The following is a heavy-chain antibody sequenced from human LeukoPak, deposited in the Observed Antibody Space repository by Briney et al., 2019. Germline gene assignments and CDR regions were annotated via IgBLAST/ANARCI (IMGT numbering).Heavy chain of an antibody. J-gene: IGHJ4*02. CDR2: MYTSGRI. V-gene: IGHV4-4*07. CDR3: AGDGYRTSWYYY. Sequence: SETLSLTCTVSGGSISSFYWSWIRQPAGKELVWIGHMYTSGRINYNPSLKSRVSISVDKSKNQFSLRLTSVTAADTAVYYCAGDGYRTSWYYYWGQGTLVTVSS. CDR1: GGSISSFY. D-gene: IGHD6-13*01.